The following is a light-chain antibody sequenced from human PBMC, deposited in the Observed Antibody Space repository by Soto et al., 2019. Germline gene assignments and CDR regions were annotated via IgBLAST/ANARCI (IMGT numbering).Light chain of an antibody. CDR1: QSISNY. J-gene: IGKJ2*01. Sequence: DIQMTQTPSSLSASVGDRVTITCRASQSISNYLNWYQQKPGKAPKLLIYAAANLRSGVPSRFSGRGSGTDFTLTVSSLQPEDFATYYCQQSYSAPRTFGQGTKLEIK. CDR3: QQSYSAPRT. V-gene: IGKV1-39*01. CDR2: AAA.